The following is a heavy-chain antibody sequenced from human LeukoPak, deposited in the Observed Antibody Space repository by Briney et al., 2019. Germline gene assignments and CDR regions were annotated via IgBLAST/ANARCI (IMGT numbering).Heavy chain of an antibody. CDR3: ARGKEAPDILTGYPHAPFDY. CDR2: INHSGST. J-gene: IGHJ4*02. V-gene: IGHV4-34*01. D-gene: IGHD3-9*01. Sequence: KPSETLSLTCAVYGGSFSGYYWRWIRQPPGKGLEWIGEINHSGSTNYNPSLKSRVTISVDTSKNQFSLKLSSVTAADTAVYYCARGKEAPDILTGYPHAPFDYWGQGTLVTVSS. CDR1: GGSFSGYY.